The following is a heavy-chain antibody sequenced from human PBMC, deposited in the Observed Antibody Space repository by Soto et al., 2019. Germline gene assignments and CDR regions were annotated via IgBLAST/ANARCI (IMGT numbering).Heavy chain of an antibody. CDR3: ARDRRYYYDSSGYVRYFDY. D-gene: IGHD3-22*01. CDR1: GFTFSSYS. Sequence: GGSLRLSCAASGFTFSSYSMNWVRQAPGKGLEWVSYISSSSSTIYYADSVKGRFTISRDNAKNSLYLQMNSLRDEDTAVYYCARDRRYYYDSSGYVRYFDYWGQGTLVTVSS. J-gene: IGHJ4*02. CDR2: ISSSSSTI. V-gene: IGHV3-48*02.